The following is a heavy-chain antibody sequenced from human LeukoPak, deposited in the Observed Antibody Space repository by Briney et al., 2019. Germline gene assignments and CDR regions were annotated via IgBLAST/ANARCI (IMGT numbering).Heavy chain of an antibody. CDR1: GFTFSSYW. Sequence: GGSLRLSCAASGFTFSSYWMSWFRQAPGKGLEWVANIKQGGSEKYYVDSVKGRFTISRDNAKNSLYLQMNSLRAEDTAVYYCARVRRLGYFDYWGQGTLVTVSS. CDR2: IKQGGSEK. V-gene: IGHV3-7*01. J-gene: IGHJ4*02. CDR3: ARVRRLGYFDY. D-gene: IGHD4-17*01.